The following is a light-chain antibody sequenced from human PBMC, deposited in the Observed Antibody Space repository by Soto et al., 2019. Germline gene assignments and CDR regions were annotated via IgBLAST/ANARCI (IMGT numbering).Light chain of an antibody. CDR3: QTWGTGSVV. V-gene: IGLV4-69*01. CDR2: VNSDGSH. CDR1: SAHSSYA. Sequence: QLVLTQSPSASASPGASVKLTCTLSSAHSSYAIAWHQQQPEKGPRYLMKVNSDGSHSMGDGIPDRFSGSSSGTERYLTISSLQSEDEADYYCQTWGTGSVVFGGGTKLTVL. J-gene: IGLJ2*01.